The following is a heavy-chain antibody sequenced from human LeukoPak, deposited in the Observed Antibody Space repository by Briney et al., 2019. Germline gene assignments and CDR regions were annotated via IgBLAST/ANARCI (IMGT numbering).Heavy chain of an antibody. CDR3: ARGYGSSRGWY. CDR2: INTDGSSL. D-gene: IGHD3-10*01. Sequence: GGSLRLSCAASGFTFSSYWMYWVRQAPGKGLVWVSRINTDGSSLNYADSVKGRFTISRDNAKNTLYLQMNSLRAEDTAVYYCARGYGSSRGWYRGQGTLVTVSS. J-gene: IGHJ4*02. CDR1: GFTFSSYW. V-gene: IGHV3-74*01.